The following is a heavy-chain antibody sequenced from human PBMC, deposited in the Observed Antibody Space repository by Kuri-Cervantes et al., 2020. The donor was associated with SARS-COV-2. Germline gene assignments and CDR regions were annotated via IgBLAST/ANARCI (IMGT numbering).Heavy chain of an antibody. CDR1: GFTFSSYG. Sequence: GGSLRLSCAASGFTFSSYGMHWVRQAPGKGLEWVAVISYDGSNKYYADSVKGRFTISRDNPKNTLYLQMNSLRDEDTAVYYCAREGGRLRLGRQNYFDYWGQGTLVTVSS. V-gene: IGHV3-30*12. J-gene: IGHJ4*02. D-gene: IGHD5-12*01. CDR2: ISYDGSNK. CDR3: AREGGRLRLGRQNYFDY.